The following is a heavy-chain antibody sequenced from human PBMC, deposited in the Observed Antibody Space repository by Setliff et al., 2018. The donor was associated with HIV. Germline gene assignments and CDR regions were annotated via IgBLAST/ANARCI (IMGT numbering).Heavy chain of an antibody. CDR2: TYYDGKT. V-gene: IGHV4-59*01. D-gene: IGHD3-3*01. CDR3: ARMGFLEWLYPLLDAFDI. J-gene: IGHJ3*02. CDR1: GGSITSYF. Sequence: SETLSLTCSVSGGSITSYFWHWIRQPPGKGLEWIGYTYYDGKTDYNPSLKSRGTISVDTSKNQFSLKLTSVTAADTAVYYCARMGFLEWLYPLLDAFDIWGQGTMVTVSS.